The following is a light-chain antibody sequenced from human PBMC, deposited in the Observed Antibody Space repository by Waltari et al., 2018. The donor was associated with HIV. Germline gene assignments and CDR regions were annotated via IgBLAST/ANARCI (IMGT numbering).Light chain of an antibody. CDR1: NIGRNG. CDR2: DDV. V-gene: IGLV3-21*02. J-gene: IGLJ2*01. CDR3: QVWDRSYKKAV. Sequence: SYVLTQAPSVSVAPGQTATISCGNIGRNGVQWYRQEPWRAPLLGVSDDVERLSGVPARLSGARSGDRATLIISGVVAGEEADDYCQVWDRSYKKAVFGGGT.